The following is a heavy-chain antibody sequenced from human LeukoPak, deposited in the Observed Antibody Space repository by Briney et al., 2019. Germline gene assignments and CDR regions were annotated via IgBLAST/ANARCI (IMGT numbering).Heavy chain of an antibody. D-gene: IGHD6-19*01. CDR1: GFTVSSSF. CDR3: ARGSGAP. CDR2: IYNNGDT. Sequence: GGSLRLSCAASGFTVSSSFMSWVRQAPGKGLEWVSIIYNNGDTYYADSVKGRFTIFRDNSKNTVYLQMDSLRDEDTAVYHCARGSGAPWGQGTLVTVSS. V-gene: IGHV3-53*01. J-gene: IGHJ5*02.